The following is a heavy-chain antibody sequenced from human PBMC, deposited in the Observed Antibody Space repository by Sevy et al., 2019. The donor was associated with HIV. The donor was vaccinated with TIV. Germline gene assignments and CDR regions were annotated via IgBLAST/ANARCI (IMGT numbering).Heavy chain of an antibody. CDR3: VKDYMFAADWAPDS. J-gene: IGHJ4*02. V-gene: IGHV3-23*01. Sequence: GGSLRLSCAASGFTFNNYAMSWVRQPPGKGLEWVSGLIENGVDTYYSDSVRGRFTISRDNSKNKLYLQMNSLRAEETAIYYCVKDYMFAADWAPDSWGQGTLVTVSS. CDR1: GFTFNNYA. D-gene: IGHD3-10*02. CDR2: LIENGVDT.